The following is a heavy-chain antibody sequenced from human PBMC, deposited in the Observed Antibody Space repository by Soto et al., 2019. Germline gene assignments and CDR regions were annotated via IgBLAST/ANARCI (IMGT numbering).Heavy chain of an antibody. D-gene: IGHD4-17*01. CDR3: TRVGGYYGDYPNFDY. CDR1: GGSIRSYY. CDR2: IYYSGST. Sequence: LSLTCTVYGGSIRSYYWSWLRQPPGKGLEWIGNIYYSGSTNYNPSRKSRVTMSVDMSKNQVSLKLSSVTAADTAVYYCTRVGGYYGDYPNFDYWGQGALVTVSS. J-gene: IGHJ4*02. V-gene: IGHV4-59*01.